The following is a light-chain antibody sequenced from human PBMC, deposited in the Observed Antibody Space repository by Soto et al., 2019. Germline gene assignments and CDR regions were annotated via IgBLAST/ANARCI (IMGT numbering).Light chain of an antibody. CDR3: SSYAGTHIV. V-gene: IGLV2-8*01. J-gene: IGLJ1*01. Sequence: SALTQPPSASGSPGQSVTISFTGTSSDVGGYNYVSWYQQHPGKAPKLMIYDVSKRPSGVPDRFSGSKSGHTASLTVSGLQAEDEADYYCSSYAGTHIVFGTGTNVTVL. CDR2: DVS. CDR1: SSDVGGYNY.